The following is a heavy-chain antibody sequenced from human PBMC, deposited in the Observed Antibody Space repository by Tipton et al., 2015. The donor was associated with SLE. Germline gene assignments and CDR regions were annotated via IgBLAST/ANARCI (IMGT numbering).Heavy chain of an antibody. CDR2: ISAYNGNT. D-gene: IGHD2-15*01. CDR3: ARAGGSGGSCAY. CDR1: GYTSSNYG. Sequence: QSRPEVKKPGASVKVSCKASGYTSSNYGITWVRQAPGQGLEWMGWISAYNGNTNYGHGRVTLTTDTSTSTAYMELWSLTPDDTAVYYCARAGGSGGSCAYWGQGTLVTVSS. J-gene: IGHJ4*02. V-gene: IGHV1-18*01.